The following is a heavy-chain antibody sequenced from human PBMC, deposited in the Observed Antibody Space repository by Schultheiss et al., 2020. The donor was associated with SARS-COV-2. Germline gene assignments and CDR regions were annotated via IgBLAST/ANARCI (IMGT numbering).Heavy chain of an antibody. Sequence: GESLKISCAASGFTFSSHAMSWVRQAPGKGLEWVSAISGSGGSTYYADSVKGRFTISRDNSKNTLYLQMNSLRAEDTAVYYCAKEVKETNFDYWGQGTLVTVSS. CDR2: ISGSGGST. D-gene: IGHD2-21*01. J-gene: IGHJ4*02. CDR1: GFTFSSHA. V-gene: IGHV3-23*01. CDR3: AKEVKETNFDY.